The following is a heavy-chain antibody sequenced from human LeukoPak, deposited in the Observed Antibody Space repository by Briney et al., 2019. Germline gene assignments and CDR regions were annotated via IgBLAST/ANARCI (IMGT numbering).Heavy chain of an antibody. V-gene: IGHV3-53*01. CDR3: ARDPIDGSGRPWGAFDI. Sequence: PGGSLRLSCAASGFTVSSNYMSWVRQAPGKGLEWVSVIYSGGSTYYADSVKGRFTISRDNSKNTLYLQMNSLRAEDTAVYYCARDPIDGSGRPWGAFDIWGQGTMVTVSS. D-gene: IGHD3-10*01. J-gene: IGHJ3*02. CDR1: GFTVSSNY. CDR2: IYSGGST.